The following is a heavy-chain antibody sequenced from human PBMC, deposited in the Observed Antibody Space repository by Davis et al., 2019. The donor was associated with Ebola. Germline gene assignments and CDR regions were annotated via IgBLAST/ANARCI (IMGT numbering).Heavy chain of an antibody. CDR1: GGSISSGGYY. J-gene: IGHJ3*02. CDR2: IYYSGST. Sequence: SETLSLTCTVSGGSISSGGYYWSWIRQHPGKGLEWIGYIYYSGSTNYNPSLKSRVTISVDTSKNQFSLKLSSVTAADTAVYYCARHGMGGGTLNTAFDIWGQGTMVTVSS. CDR3: ARHGMGGGTLNTAFDI. D-gene: IGHD2-15*01. V-gene: IGHV4-61*08.